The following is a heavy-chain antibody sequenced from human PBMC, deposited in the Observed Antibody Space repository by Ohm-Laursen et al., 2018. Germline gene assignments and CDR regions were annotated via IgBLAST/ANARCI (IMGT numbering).Heavy chain of an antibody. V-gene: IGHV1-18*01. Sequence: ASVKVSCKASGYTFTSYGISWVRQAPGQGLEWMGWISAYNGNTNYAQKLQGRVTMTTDKSTSTAYMELSSLRSEDTAVYYCETRPRTYYYGSGSPDWGQGTLVTVSS. CDR1: GYTFTSYG. D-gene: IGHD3-10*01. CDR2: ISAYNGNT. J-gene: IGHJ4*02. CDR3: ETRPRTYYYGSGSPD.